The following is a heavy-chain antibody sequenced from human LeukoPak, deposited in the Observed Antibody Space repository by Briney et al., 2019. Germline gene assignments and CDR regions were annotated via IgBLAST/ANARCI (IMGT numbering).Heavy chain of an antibody. CDR1: GGAITSGGYS. CDR3: ARSRQGSGLLNY. V-gene: IGHV4-30-2*01. CDR2: IYDRGPT. J-gene: IGHJ4*02. D-gene: IGHD3-10*01. Sequence: SETLSLTCTVSGGAITSGGYSWNWIRQPPGKGLEWIGCIYDRGPTYYNPSLKSRITISVDRPKNQFFLNVTSVTAADTAVYYCARSRQGSGLLNYWGQGNLVAVSS.